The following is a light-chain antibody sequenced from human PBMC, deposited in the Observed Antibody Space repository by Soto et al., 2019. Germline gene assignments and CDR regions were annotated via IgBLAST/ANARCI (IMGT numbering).Light chain of an antibody. V-gene: IGLV2-11*01. Sequence: QSALTQPRSVSGSPGQSVTISCTGPSSDIGGYNYVSWYQQHPGKVPKLMIYDVSKRPSGVPDRFSGSKSGNTASLTISGLQAEDEADYYCCSYAGSYTSGVFGTGTKLT. CDR1: SSDIGGYNY. CDR3: CSYAGSYTSGV. J-gene: IGLJ1*01. CDR2: DVS.